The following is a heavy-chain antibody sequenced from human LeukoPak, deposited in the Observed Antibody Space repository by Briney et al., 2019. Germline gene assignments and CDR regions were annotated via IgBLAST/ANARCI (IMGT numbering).Heavy chain of an antibody. J-gene: IGHJ4*02. CDR2: IIPFLGTT. CDR3: TIIPNVILFTHYFEY. V-gene: IGHV1-69*11. Sequence: PVKVSCKASGGVFTTYAVSWVRQAPGQGLEWMGSIIPFLGTTNYALKFQGRVTITADEPTRTAYMELTYVRSDDTAVYYCTIIPNVILFTHYFEYWGQGTLVTVSS. D-gene: IGHD2-21*01. CDR1: GGVFTTYA.